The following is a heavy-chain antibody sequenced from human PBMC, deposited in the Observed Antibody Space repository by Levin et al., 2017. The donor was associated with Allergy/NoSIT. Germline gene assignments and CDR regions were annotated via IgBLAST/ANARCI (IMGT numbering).Heavy chain of an antibody. J-gene: IGHJ3*02. Sequence: KPGGSLRLSCKGSGYSFTSYWIGWVRQMPGKGLEWMGIIYPGDSDTRYSPSFQGQVTISADKSISTAYLQWSSLTASDTAMYYCARHRYSSGWYGLLGAFDIWGQGTMVTVSS. CDR1: GYSFTSYW. D-gene: IGHD6-19*01. CDR2: IYPGDSDT. CDR3: ARHRYSSGWYGLLGAFDI. V-gene: IGHV5-51*01.